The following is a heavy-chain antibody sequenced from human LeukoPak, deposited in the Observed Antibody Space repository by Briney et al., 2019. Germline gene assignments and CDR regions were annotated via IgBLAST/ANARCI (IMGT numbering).Heavy chain of an antibody. D-gene: IGHD3-9*01. Sequence: ASVKVSCKASGYTFTGYYMHWVRQAPGQGLEWMGWINPNSGGTNYAQKFQGRVTMTRDTSISTAYMELSRLRSDDTAVYYCARGYYDILTGYSYFDYWGQGTLVTVSS. CDR3: ARGYYDILTGYSYFDY. CDR1: GYTFTGYY. V-gene: IGHV1-2*02. J-gene: IGHJ4*02. CDR2: INPNSGGT.